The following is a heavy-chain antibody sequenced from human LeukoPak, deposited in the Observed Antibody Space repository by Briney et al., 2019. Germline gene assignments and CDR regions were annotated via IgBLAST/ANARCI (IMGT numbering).Heavy chain of an antibody. CDR1: GDSVSSNSAA. D-gene: IGHD6-13*01. Sequence: RSQTLSLTCVISGDSVSSNSAAWSWIRQSPSRGLEWLGRTYYRSKWSNDYAVSVKSRITINPDTSKNQFSLQLNSVTPEDTAVYYCAGGIAAAGLPNWGQGTLVTVSS. V-gene: IGHV6-1*01. J-gene: IGHJ4*02. CDR2: TYYRSKWSN. CDR3: AGGIAAAGLPN.